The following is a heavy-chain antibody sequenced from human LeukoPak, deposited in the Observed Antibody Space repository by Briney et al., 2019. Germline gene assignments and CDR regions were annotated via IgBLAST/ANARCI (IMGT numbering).Heavy chain of an antibody. J-gene: IGHJ4*02. D-gene: IGHD4-11*01. CDR2: INPSGGST. CDR1: GYTFTSYY. Sequence: ASVKVSCKASGYTFTSYYMHWVRQAPGQGLEGMGIINPSGGSTSYAQKFQGRVTIHRDMSTSTGYMELRSLRSEDTAVYYCARAPALYTVKDYWGQGTLVTVSS. V-gene: IGHV1-46*01. CDR3: ARAPALYTVKDY.